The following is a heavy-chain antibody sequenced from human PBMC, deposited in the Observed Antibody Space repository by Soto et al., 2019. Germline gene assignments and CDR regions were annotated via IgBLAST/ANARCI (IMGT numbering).Heavy chain of an antibody. CDR1: GGSISSYY. D-gene: IGHD3-3*01. CDR3: ARGRFLEWSGGWFDP. V-gene: IGHV4-4*07. CDR2: IYTSGST. Sequence: SETLSLTCTVSGGSISSYYWSWIRQPAGKGLEWIGRIYTSGSTNYNPSLKSRVTMSVDTSKNQFSLKLSSVTAADTAVYYCARGRFLEWSGGWFDPWGLGTLVTVSS. J-gene: IGHJ5*02.